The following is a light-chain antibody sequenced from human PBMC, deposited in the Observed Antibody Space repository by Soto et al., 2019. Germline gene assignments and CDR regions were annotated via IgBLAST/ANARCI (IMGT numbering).Light chain of an antibody. Sequence: DIQMTQCPSSLSASVGDRVTITCRASQSISSYLNWYQQKPGKAPKLLIYAASSLQSGVPSRFSGSGSGTDFTLTISSLQPEDFATYYCQQSYSTPPYTFGQGNKLEIK. CDR2: AAS. J-gene: IGKJ2*01. V-gene: IGKV1-39*01. CDR3: QQSYSTPPYT. CDR1: QSISSY.